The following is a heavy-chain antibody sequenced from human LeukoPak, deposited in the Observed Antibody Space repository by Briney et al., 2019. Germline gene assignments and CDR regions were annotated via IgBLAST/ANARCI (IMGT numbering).Heavy chain of an antibody. CDR2: NYYSGSI. J-gene: IGHJ4*02. Sequence: SETLSLTSTVPGGSISSHYWSWLRQPPGKGLEWIGYNYYSGSINYNPSLKSRVSISVDTSKNQFSLKLSSVTAADTAVYYCARGRRMTNGFDYWGQGTLVTVSS. V-gene: IGHV4-59*11. CDR1: GGSISSHY. CDR3: ARGRRMTNGFDY. D-gene: IGHD4-11*01.